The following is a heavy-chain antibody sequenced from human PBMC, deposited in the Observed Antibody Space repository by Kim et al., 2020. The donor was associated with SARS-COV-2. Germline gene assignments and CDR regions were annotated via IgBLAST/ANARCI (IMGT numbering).Heavy chain of an antibody. CDR1: GYTLTELS. CDR2: FDPEDGET. V-gene: IGHV1-24*01. Sequence: ASVKVSCKVSGYTLTELSMHWVRQAPGKGLEWMGGFDPEDGETIYAQKFQGRVTMTEDTSTDTAYMELSSLRSEDTAVYYCATTTFGSRVVTATPSSYYYYGMDVWGQGTTVTVSS. D-gene: IGHD2-21*02. J-gene: IGHJ6*02. CDR3: ATTTFGSRVVTATPSSYYYYGMDV.